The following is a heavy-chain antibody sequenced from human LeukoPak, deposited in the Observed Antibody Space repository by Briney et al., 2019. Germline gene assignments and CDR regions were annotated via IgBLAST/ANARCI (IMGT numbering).Heavy chain of an antibody. CDR2: IYYSGST. Sequence: SETPSLTCTVSGGSISSYYWSWIRQPPGQGLEWIGYIYYSGSTNYNPSLKSRVTISVDTSKNQFSLKLNSVTAADTAVYYYATLYSSGWYGTFDIWGQGTMVTVSS. D-gene: IGHD6-19*01. J-gene: IGHJ3*02. CDR1: GGSISSYY. V-gene: IGHV4-59*12. CDR3: ATLYSSGWYGTFDI.